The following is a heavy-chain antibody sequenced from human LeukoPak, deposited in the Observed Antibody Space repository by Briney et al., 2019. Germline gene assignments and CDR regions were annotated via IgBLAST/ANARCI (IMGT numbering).Heavy chain of an antibody. CDR1: GYTFTSYG. CDR3: ARVRFYYDSSGYYNGSWFDP. Sequence: ASVKVSCKASGYTFTSYGISWVRQAPGQGPEWMGWISAYNGNTNYAQKLQGRVTMTTDTSTSTAYMELRSLRSDDTAVYYCARVRFYYDSSGYYNGSWFDPWGQGTLVTVSS. J-gene: IGHJ5*02. CDR2: ISAYNGNT. D-gene: IGHD3-22*01. V-gene: IGHV1-18*01.